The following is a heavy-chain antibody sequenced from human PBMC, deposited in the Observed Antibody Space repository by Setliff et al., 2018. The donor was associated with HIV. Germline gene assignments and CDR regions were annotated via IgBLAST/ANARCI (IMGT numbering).Heavy chain of an antibody. V-gene: IGHV1-8*01. Sequence: ASVQVSCKASGYTFTKFDTNWVRQATGQGLEWMGWMNPNSGNTGFAQKFQGRVTMTRNTSISTAYMELRSLRSEDTAVYFCARTWGAGVTGYWFEPWGQGTRVTVS. CDR2: MNPNSGNT. CDR3: ARTWGAGVTGYWFEP. CDR1: GYTFTKFD. D-gene: IGHD3-9*01. J-gene: IGHJ5*02.